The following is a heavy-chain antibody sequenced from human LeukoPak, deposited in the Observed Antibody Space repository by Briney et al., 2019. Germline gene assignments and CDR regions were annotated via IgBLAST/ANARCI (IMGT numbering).Heavy chain of an antibody. J-gene: IGHJ4*02. CDR3: ASRAGYTGSWSAFDY. CDR1: TLTLNNYW. Sequence: PGGSLRLSCTASTLTLNNYWMSWVRQAPGKGLEWVANIKQDGSEKYHVDSVEGRFTISRDNAKNSLYLQMNSLRAEDTAVYYCASRAGYTGSWSAFDYWGQGTLVTVSS. D-gene: IGHD6-13*01. CDR2: IKQDGSEK. V-gene: IGHV3-7*05.